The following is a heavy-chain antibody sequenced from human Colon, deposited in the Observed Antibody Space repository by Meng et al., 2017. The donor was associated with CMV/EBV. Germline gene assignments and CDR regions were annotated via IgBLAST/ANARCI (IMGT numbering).Heavy chain of an antibody. V-gene: IGHV4-59*01. D-gene: IGHD3-10*01. CDR3: ARGNTALWDSDS. J-gene: IGHJ4*02. CDR1: GGAIRGFY. CDR2: VYNSEST. Sequence: SETLSLTCTVSGGAIRGFYWNWIRQSPGKGLEWIGYVYNSESTNYNPSLKSRVTISEDTSKNQISLRLTSVTAADTAVYYCARGNTALWDSDSWGQGTLVTVSS.